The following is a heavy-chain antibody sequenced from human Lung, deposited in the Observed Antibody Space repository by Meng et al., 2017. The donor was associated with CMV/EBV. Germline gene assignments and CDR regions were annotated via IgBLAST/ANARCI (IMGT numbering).Heavy chain of an antibody. V-gene: IGHV3-15*01. CDR3: TTDAGANSAFDY. CDR1: GFTFSDAW. D-gene: IGHD1-26*01. CDR2: VKTNSEGVTT. Sequence: GGSLRLSCAASGFTFSDAWMSWVRQGPGKGLEWVGRVKTNSEGVTTDYAAPVKGRFTISRDDSISTLYLQMNGLKTDDTAVYYCTTDAGANSAFDYWGQGAXVTVSS. J-gene: IGHJ4*02.